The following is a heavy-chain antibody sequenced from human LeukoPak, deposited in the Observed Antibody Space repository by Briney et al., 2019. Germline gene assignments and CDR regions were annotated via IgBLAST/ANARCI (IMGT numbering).Heavy chain of an antibody. J-gene: IGHJ5*02. D-gene: IGHD4-17*01. CDR1: GGSITSGDYY. V-gene: IGHV4-61*02. Sequence: SETLSLTCTVSGGSITSGDYYWSWLRQPAGKGLEWIGRIYLGGSTSCNPSLKSRVTIPADTSKNQFSLILSSVTAADTALYYCARDLYGDGSYFDPWGQGTLVTVSS. CDR3: ARDLYGDGSYFDP. CDR2: IYLGGST.